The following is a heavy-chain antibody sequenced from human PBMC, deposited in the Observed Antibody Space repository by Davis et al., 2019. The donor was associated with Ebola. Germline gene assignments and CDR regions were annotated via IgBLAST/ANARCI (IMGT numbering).Heavy chain of an antibody. CDR3: AHSHYGEYAY. CDR2: IYWDDDK. J-gene: IGHJ4*02. CDR1: GFSLSTSGVG. Sequence: SGPTLVKPTQTLTLTCTFSGFSLSTSGVGVGWIRQPPGKALELLALIYWDDDKRYSPSLKSRLIITKDTSKNQVVLTMTNMDPVETATYYCAHSHYGEYAYWGQGTLVTVSS. D-gene: IGHD4-17*01. V-gene: IGHV2-5*02.